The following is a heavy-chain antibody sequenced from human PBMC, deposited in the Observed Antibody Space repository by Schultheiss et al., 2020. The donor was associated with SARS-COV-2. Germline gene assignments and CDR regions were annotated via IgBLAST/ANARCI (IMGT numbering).Heavy chain of an antibody. Sequence: SQTLSLTCAVYGGSFSGYYWSWIRQPPGKGLEWIGYIYSSGNTNYNPSLKSRVTISVDTSKNQFSLKLSSMTAADTAVYYCARDVVPAATPYYYYGMDVWGQGTTVTVSS. D-gene: IGHD2-2*01. J-gene: IGHJ6*02. V-gene: IGHV4-34*01. CDR3: ARDVVPAATPYYYYGMDV. CDR2: IYSSGNT. CDR1: GGSFSGYY.